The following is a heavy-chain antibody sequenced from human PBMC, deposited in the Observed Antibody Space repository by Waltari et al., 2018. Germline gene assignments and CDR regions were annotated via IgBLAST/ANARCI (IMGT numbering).Heavy chain of an antibody. CDR3: AKPRPGQQLIRTLFDY. Sequence: EVRLVQSGGGLVQPGGSLRLSCAASGFSSSRYWIHWVRQVPGKGLVHVSRISGDWRTTDHADSVKGRFTISRDNAKNSLYLQMNSLRADDTALYYCAKPRPGQQLIRTLFDYWGQGTLVTVSS. CDR1: GFSSSRYW. D-gene: IGHD6-13*01. V-gene: IGHV3-74*01. J-gene: IGHJ4*02. CDR2: ISGDWRTT.